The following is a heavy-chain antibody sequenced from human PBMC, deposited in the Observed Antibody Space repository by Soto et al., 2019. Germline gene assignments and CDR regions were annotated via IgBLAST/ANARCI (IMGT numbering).Heavy chain of an antibody. J-gene: IGHJ4*02. CDR3: ARGRYGDY. D-gene: IGHD1-1*01. Sequence: QVHLVQSGAEVKKPGASVKVSCQGSGYAFTTYGITWVRQAPGQGLEWMGWISAHNGNTNYAQKLQGSVTVTRDTSTSTAYMELRSRRYDDTAVYYCARGRYGDYWGQGALVTVSS. CDR2: ISAHNGNT. V-gene: IGHV1-18*01. CDR1: GYAFTTYG.